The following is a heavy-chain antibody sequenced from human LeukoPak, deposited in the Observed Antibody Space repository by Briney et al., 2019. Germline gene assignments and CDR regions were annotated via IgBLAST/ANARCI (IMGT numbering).Heavy chain of an antibody. V-gene: IGHV3-23*01. CDR3: ARDLGQYYDTSDNWFDP. CDR1: GFTFSSYA. D-gene: IGHD3-22*01. Sequence: GGSLRLSCAASGFTFSSYAMTWVRQAPGKGLEWVSSISDSGGRTYYADSVKGRCTISRDNAKNTLNPQMNSLRAEDTAVYYCARDLGQYYDTSDNWFDPWGQGTLVTVSS. J-gene: IGHJ5*02. CDR2: ISDSGGRT.